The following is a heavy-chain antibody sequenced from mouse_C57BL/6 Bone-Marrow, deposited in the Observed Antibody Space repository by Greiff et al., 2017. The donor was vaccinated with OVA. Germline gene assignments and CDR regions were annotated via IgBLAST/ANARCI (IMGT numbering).Heavy chain of an antibody. Sequence: EVKVVESGGGLVKPGGSLKLSCAASGFTFSSYAMSWVRQTPEKRLEWVATISDGGSYTYYPDNVKGRFTISRDNAKNNLYLQMSHLKSEDTAVYYCARALYYYGIPFAYWGQGTLVTVSA. J-gene: IGHJ3*01. CDR1: GFTFSSYA. D-gene: IGHD1-1*01. CDR3: ARALYYYGIPFAY. V-gene: IGHV5-4*03. CDR2: ISDGGSYT.